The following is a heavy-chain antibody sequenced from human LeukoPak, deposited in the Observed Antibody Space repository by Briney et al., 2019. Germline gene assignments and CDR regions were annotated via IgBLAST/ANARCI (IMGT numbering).Heavy chain of an antibody. D-gene: IGHD1-14*01. V-gene: IGHV3-23*01. Sequence: GGSLRLSCAASGFTFSSYSMNWVRQAPGKGLEWVSAISGSGGSTYYADSVKGRFTISRDNSKNTLYLQMNSLRAEDTAVYYCAKPDRTSGYFDYWGQGTLVTVSS. CDR2: ISGSGGST. J-gene: IGHJ4*02. CDR3: AKPDRTSGYFDY. CDR1: GFTFSSYS.